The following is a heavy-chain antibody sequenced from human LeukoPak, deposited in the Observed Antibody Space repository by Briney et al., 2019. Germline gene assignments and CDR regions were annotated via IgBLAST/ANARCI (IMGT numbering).Heavy chain of an antibody. V-gene: IGHV5-51*01. CDR3: ARHAGDTMVRGAYADY. J-gene: IGHJ4*02. Sequence: GESLKISCKGSGYSFTSYWIGWVRQMPGKGLEWMGIIYPGDSDTRYSPSFQGQVTISADKSISTAYLQWSSLKASDTAMYYCARHAGDTMVRGAYADYWGQGTLVTVSS. CDR2: IYPGDSDT. CDR1: GYSFTSYW. D-gene: IGHD3-10*01.